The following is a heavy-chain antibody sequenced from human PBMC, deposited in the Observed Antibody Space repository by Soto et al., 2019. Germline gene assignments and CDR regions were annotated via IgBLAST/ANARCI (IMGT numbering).Heavy chain of an antibody. Sequence: GGSLRLSCAASGFTFSNAWMNWVRQAPGKGLEWVGRIKSKTDGGTTDYAAPVKGRFTISRADSKNTLYLQMNSLKTEDTAVYYCTTDYGSHYYYYGMDVWGQGTTVTVSS. J-gene: IGHJ6*02. CDR2: IKSKTDGGTT. CDR1: GFTFSNAW. D-gene: IGHD3-10*01. V-gene: IGHV3-15*07. CDR3: TTDYGSHYYYYGMDV.